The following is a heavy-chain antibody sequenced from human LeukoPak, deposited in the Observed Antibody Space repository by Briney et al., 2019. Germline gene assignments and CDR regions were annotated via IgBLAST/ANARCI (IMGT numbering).Heavy chain of an antibody. CDR1: GFTFSNYW. CDR2: IKQDGSEK. D-gene: IGHD1-26*01. CDR3: ARDKIVGATHFDY. J-gene: IGHJ4*02. Sequence: GGSLRLSCAASGFTFSNYWMSWVRRAPGKGLEWVANIKQDGSEKYYVDSVEGRFTISRDNAKNSLYLHMNSLRVEDTAVYYCARDKIVGATHFDYWGQGTLVTVSS. V-gene: IGHV3-7*01.